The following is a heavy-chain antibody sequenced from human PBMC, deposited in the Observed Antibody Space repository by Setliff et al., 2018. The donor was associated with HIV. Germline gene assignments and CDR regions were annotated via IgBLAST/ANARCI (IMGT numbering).Heavy chain of an antibody. D-gene: IGHD3-22*01. CDR3: AREDVYYYDSEGYYLLEY. V-gene: IGHV3-21*01. Sequence: GGSLRLSCAASGFTFSSYTMNWVRQAPGKGLEWVSSISSDSTDIYYADSMKGRFTIPRDNAKNSLYLQMSSLGAEDTAVYYCAREDVYYYDSEGYYLLEYWGQGTPVTVSS. CDR1: GFTFSSYT. J-gene: IGHJ4*02. CDR2: ISSDSTDI.